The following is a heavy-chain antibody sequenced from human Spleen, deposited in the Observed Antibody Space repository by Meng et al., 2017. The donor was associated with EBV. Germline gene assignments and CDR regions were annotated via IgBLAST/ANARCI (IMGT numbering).Heavy chain of an antibody. CDR1: GYTFTNYG. D-gene: IGHD5-24*01. Sequence: QAHLVQSGADVNKPGASVKVSCKASGYTFTNYGISGVRQAPGQGLEWMGWISGYNGDTNYAQKFQGRVTMTTDTSTSTAYMELRSLRSDDTAVYYCAKYHGLDYWGQGTLVTVSS. CDR2: ISGYNGDT. CDR3: AKYHGLDY. J-gene: IGHJ4*02. V-gene: IGHV1-18*01.